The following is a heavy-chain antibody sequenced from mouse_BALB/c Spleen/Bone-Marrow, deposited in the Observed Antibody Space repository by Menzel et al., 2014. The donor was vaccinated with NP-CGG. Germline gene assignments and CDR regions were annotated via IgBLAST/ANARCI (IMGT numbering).Heavy chain of an antibody. CDR3: ASGYYGSSPYWYFDV. D-gene: IGHD1-1*01. Sequence: EVQLQQSGAELVRPGALVKLSCRASGFNIKDYYMHWVKQRPEQGLEWIGWIDPENGNTIYDPKFQGKASMTADTSSNTAYLQLSSLTSEDTAVYYCASGYYGSSPYWYFDVWGAGTTVTVSS. CDR2: IDPENGNT. CDR1: GFNIKDYY. J-gene: IGHJ1*01. V-gene: IGHV14-1*02.